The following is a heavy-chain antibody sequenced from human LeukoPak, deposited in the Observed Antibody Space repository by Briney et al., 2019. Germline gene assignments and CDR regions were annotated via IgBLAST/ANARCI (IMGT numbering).Heavy chain of an antibody. CDR1: GGSISSGDYY. CDR3: ARPYYYDSRIDP. J-gene: IGHJ5*02. Sequence: SETLSLNCTVSGGSISSGDYYWSWIRQPPGRGLEWIAYMYYSGSTYYNPSLKSRVTMSADTSKNQLSLKLSSVTAADTAVYYCARPYYYDSRIDPWGQGILVTVSS. V-gene: IGHV4-30-4*01. D-gene: IGHD3-22*01. CDR2: MYYSGST.